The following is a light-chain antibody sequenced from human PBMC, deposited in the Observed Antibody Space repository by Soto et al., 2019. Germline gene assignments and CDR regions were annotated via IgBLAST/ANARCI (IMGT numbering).Light chain of an antibody. V-gene: IGLV2-23*01. CDR3: SSHAGSNNYV. Sequence: QSAVTQPASVSGSPGQSITISCTGTSNDVGTYNLVSWYQQHPGKAPKLMIYEGTKRPSGVSHRFSGSKSGNTASLTISGLQAEDEADYYCSSHAGSNNYVFGTGTKVTVL. CDR1: SNDVGTYNL. J-gene: IGLJ1*01. CDR2: EGT.